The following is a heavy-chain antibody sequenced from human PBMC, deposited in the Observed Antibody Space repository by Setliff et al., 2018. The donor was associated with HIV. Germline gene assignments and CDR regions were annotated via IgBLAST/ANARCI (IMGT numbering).Heavy chain of an antibody. D-gene: IGHD2-2*01. CDR3: ARASSDIPGVDSNYFDD. CDR2: IYTSGP. V-gene: IGHV4-59*10. J-gene: IGHJ4*02. CDR1: GGSFSGYY. Sequence: PSETLSLTCAVYGGSFSGYYWSWNRQPPGEGLEWIGRIYTSGPRYNPSLENRVTISVDTSKSQFFLMLSSVTAADTAVYYCARASSDIPGVDSNYFDDWGQGTLVTVSS.